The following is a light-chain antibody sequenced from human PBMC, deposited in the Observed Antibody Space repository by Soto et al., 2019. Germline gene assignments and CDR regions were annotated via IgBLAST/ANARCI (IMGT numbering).Light chain of an antibody. CDR3: QQDNNWPPIT. Sequence: DIVMTQSLATLSVSPGERATLSCRASQSVSSKLAWYQQKPGQAPRLLIYGASTRATGIPARFSGSGSGTEFTLTISSLQSEDFAVYYCQQDNNWPPITFGQGTRLEIK. CDR2: GAS. V-gene: IGKV3-15*01. CDR1: QSVSSK. J-gene: IGKJ5*01.